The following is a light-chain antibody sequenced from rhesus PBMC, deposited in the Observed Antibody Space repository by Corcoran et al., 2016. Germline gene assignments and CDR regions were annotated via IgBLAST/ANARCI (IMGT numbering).Light chain of an antibody. J-gene: IGKJ1*01. V-gene: IGKV1-37*01. CDR3: HQYNSDPWK. CDR1: QGISSY. Sequence: DIQMTQSPSSLSASVGDRVTITCRASQGISSYLAWYQQKPGKAPKPLTYYASNLESGVPSRFSGNGSGTEFTLTRSSLQPEDFATYNCHQYNSDPWKFGQGTKVEIK. CDR2: YAS.